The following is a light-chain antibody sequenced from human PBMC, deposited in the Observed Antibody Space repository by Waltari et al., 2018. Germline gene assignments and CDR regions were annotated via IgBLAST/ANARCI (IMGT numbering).Light chain of an antibody. J-gene: IGKJ2*01. CDR2: GCS. CDR3: NQYYYWPYT. CDR1: QSVSFK. V-gene: IGKV3-15*01. Sequence: ETVMTQSPATLSVSPGDRVTLSCRASQSVSFKLAWYQQQPGQVLRLLIYGCSTRATGVPARFSGSGSGTEFTLTISSLQSEDFAVYYCNQYYYWPYTFGLGTKLELK.